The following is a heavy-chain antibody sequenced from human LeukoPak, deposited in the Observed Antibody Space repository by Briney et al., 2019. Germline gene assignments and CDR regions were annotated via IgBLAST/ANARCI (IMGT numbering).Heavy chain of an antibody. Sequence: SETLSLTCTVSGGSMSSYYWSWIRQPPGKGLEWIGYIYYSGSTNYNPSLKSRVTISVDTSKNQFSLKLSSVTAADTAVYYCARDAYGDYGGYFDYWGQGTLVTVSS. V-gene: IGHV4-59*01. CDR3: ARDAYGDYGGYFDY. CDR2: IYYSGST. CDR1: GGSMSSYY. D-gene: IGHD4-17*01. J-gene: IGHJ4*02.